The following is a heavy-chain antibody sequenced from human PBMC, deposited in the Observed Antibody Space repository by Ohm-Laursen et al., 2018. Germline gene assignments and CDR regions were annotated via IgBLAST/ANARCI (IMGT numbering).Heavy chain of an antibody. Sequence: SDTLSLTCSVSGGSISSSSYCWGWIRQPPGKGLEWIGNIYYSGSTYYNPSLRSRLTVSVDTSKNQFSLKLSSVTATDTAVYYCARQEGYCSSTSCYEVWFDPWGQGTLVTVSS. V-gene: IGHV4-39*01. CDR1: GGSISSSSYC. D-gene: IGHD2-2*01. CDR2: IYYSGST. J-gene: IGHJ5*02. CDR3: ARQEGYCSSTSCYEVWFDP.